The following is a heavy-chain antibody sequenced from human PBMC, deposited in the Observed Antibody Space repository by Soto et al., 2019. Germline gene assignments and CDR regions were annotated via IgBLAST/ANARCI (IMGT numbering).Heavy chain of an antibody. CDR2: INAGNGNT. CDR3: ARGPGGPDGPGDY. Sequence: QVQLVQSGAEVKKPGASVKVSCKASGYTFTNYAMHWVRQAPGQRLEWMGWINAGNGNTKYSQKFPGRVTITRDTSASTAYMDLSSLRSEDTAVYYCARGPGGPDGPGDYWGQGTLVTVSS. CDR1: GYTFTNYA. D-gene: IGHD2-15*01. J-gene: IGHJ4*02. V-gene: IGHV1-3*01.